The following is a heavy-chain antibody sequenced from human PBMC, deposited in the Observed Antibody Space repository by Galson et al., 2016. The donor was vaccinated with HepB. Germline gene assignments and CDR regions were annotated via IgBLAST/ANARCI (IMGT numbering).Heavy chain of an antibody. CDR1: GFIFRSYA. CDR3: ARDRSPVTIYGLGDPFHI. D-gene: IGHD3-3*01. V-gene: IGHV3-30-3*01. CDR2: ISNDGSNK. J-gene: IGHJ3*02. Sequence: SLRLSCADSGFIFRSYAMNWVRQAPGKGLEWLAVISNDGSNKYFADSVKGRFTISRDNSKNTLYLQMNSLSAEDTAMYFCARDRSPVTIYGLGDPFHIWGQGTMVTVSS.